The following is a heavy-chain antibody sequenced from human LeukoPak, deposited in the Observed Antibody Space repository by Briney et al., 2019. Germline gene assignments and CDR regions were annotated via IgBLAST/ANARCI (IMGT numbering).Heavy chain of an antibody. V-gene: IGHV3-11*04. CDR2: ISSSGSML. CDR3: TRRPYSSSWYYFDF. Sequence: GGSLRLSCAVSGFTFSDYYMSWVRQAPGKGLGWVSYISSSGSMLHYADSVEGRFTISRDNAKNSLYLQMSSLRVEDTAVYYCTRRPYSSSWYYFDFWGQGTLVTVSS. D-gene: IGHD6-13*01. CDR1: GFTFSDYY. J-gene: IGHJ4*02.